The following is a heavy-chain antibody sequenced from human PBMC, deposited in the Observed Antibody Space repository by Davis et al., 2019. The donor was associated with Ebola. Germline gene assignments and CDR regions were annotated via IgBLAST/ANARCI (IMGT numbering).Heavy chain of an antibody. V-gene: IGHV3-48*04. J-gene: IGHJ6*03. CDR2: ISSSSSTI. D-gene: IGHD6-13*01. Sequence: GGSLRLSCAASGFTFSSYSMNWVRQAPGKGLEWVSYISSSSSTIYYADSVKGRFTISRDNAKNSLYLQMNSLRAEDTAVYYCARVPYSSSWIISNYYMDVWGKGTTVTVSS. CDR1: GFTFSSYS. CDR3: ARVPYSSSWIISNYYMDV.